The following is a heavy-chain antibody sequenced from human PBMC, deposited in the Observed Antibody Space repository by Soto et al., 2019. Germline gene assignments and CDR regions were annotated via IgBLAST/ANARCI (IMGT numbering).Heavy chain of an antibody. J-gene: IGHJ3*01. V-gene: IGHV1-3*01. CDR1: GYTFISYT. Sequence: ASVKVSCKSSGYTFISYTIHWVRQAPGQRLEWMVWIDAGNAKTKYSQKFQGRVTITRDTSASTTYMELSSLRFEDTAMYYCARVSSGSDAFDVWGQGKLVSVSS. CDR3: ARVSSGSDAFDV. D-gene: IGHD3-22*01. CDR2: IDAGNAKT.